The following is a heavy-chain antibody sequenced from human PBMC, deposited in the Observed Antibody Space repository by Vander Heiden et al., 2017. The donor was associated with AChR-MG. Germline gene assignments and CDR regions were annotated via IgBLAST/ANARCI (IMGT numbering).Heavy chain of an antibody. Sequence: QVQLSQSGAEVTKPGASVMVSCKASGYTFTSYYMDWVRQAPGQGLEWMGIINPSGGSTSYAQKFQGRVTMTRDTSTSTVYMELSSLRSEDTAVYYCARGGVYSGSYYGFDYFDYWGQGTLVTVSS. J-gene: IGHJ4*02. CDR2: INPSGGST. CDR1: GYTFTSYY. CDR3: ARGGVYSGSYYGFDYFDY. D-gene: IGHD1-26*01. V-gene: IGHV1-46*01.